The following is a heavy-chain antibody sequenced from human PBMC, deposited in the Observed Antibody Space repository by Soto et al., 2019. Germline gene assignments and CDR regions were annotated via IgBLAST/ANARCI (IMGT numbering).Heavy chain of an antibody. CDR3: ARPNYDIFTGLSGFDI. J-gene: IGHJ3*02. CDR1: GDSITSGNYY. Sequence: QVQLQESGPGLVKPSQTLSLTCIVSGDSITSGNYYWSWIRQHPGKGLEWIGYIHHSGNTYYIPSLSSRLSLSMDTSTTQFSLQLSSVTAADTALYYCARPNYDIFTGLSGFDIWGQGTMVTVSS. CDR2: IHHSGNT. D-gene: IGHD3-9*01. V-gene: IGHV4-31*03.